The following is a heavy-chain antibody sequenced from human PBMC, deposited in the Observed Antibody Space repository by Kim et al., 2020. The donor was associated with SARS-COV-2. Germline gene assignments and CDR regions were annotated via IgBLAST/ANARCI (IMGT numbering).Heavy chain of an antibody. CDR3: AKDGHSLYYYYYMDV. CDR2: INAGGDRA. D-gene: IGHD6-13*01. CDR1: GFTFSSHA. V-gene: IGHV3-23*01. Sequence: GGSLRLSCAASGFTFSSHAMSWVRQAPGKGLEWVSTINAGGDRAYYADSVKGRFTISRDNSKNTVYLQMNSLRAEDTAVYYCAKDGHSLYYYYYMDVWGKGTSVTVSS. J-gene: IGHJ6*03.